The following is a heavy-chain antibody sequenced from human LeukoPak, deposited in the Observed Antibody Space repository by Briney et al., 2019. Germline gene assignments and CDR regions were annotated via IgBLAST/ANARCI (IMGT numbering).Heavy chain of an antibody. CDR1: GFTFTDYY. Sequence: GGSLRLSCAASGFTFTDYYMSWIRQAPGKGLEWVSYISISSTTIYYADSVKGRFTFSRDNAKNSLYLQMNSLRAEDTAVYYCARPGYTAAYDLWGQGTMVTVSS. V-gene: IGHV3-11*04. CDR2: ISISSTTI. CDR3: ARPGYTAAYDL. J-gene: IGHJ3*01. D-gene: IGHD3-9*01.